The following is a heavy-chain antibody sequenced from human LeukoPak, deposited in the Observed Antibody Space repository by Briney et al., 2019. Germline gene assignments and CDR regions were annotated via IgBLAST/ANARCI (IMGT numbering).Heavy chain of an antibody. CDR2: INHSGST. V-gene: IGHV4-34*01. CDR1: GGSFSGYS. Sequence: SETLSLTCAVYGGSFSGYSWSWIRQPPGKGLEWIGEINHSGSTNYNPSLKSRVTISVDTSKNQFSLKLSSVTAADTAVYYCARDVMVRGVMGSSWFDPWGQGTLVTVSS. J-gene: IGHJ5*02. CDR3: ARDVMVRGVMGSSWFDP. D-gene: IGHD3-10*01.